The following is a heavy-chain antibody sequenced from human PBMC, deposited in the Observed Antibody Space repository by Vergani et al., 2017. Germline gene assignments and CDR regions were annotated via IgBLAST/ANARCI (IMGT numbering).Heavy chain of an antibody. V-gene: IGHV3-73*02. Sequence: EVQLVESGGGLVKPGGSLKLSCAASGFTFSGSAMHWVRQASGKGLEWVGRIRSKANSYATAYAASVKGRFTISRDDSKNTAYLQMNSLKTEDTAVYYCTRRSSGIASATNRGQGTLVTVSS. J-gene: IGHJ4*02. CDR3: TRRSSGIASATN. CDR1: GFTFSGSA. CDR2: IRSKANSYAT. D-gene: IGHD6-13*01.